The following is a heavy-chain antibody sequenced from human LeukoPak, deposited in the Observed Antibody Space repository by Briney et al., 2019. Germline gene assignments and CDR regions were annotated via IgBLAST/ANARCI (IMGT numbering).Heavy chain of an antibody. CDR1: GFTFSSYE. CDR3: AKDYGDFGDSSSYLDH. CDR2: ISSSGSTI. Sequence: GGSLRLSCAASGFTFSSYEMNWVRQAPGKGLEWVAYISSSGSTIYYADSVKGRFPISRDNAKNSLYLQMNSLRAEDTAVYYCAKDYGDFGDSSSYLDHWGQGTLVTVSS. J-gene: IGHJ4*02. D-gene: IGHD4-17*01. V-gene: IGHV3-48*03.